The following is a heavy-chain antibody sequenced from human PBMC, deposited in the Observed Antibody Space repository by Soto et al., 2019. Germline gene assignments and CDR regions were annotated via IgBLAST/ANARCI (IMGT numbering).Heavy chain of an antibody. CDR2: IYYSGST. V-gene: IGHV4-59*01. CDR1: GGSISSYY. Sequence: QVQLQESGPGLVKPSETLSLTCTVSGGSISSYYWSWIRQPPGKGLEWIGYIYYSGSTSYNPSLKSRVTISVDTSKNQFSLKLSSVTAADTAVYYCARDYGDYFDYWGQGTLVTVSS. J-gene: IGHJ4*02. D-gene: IGHD4-17*01. CDR3: ARDYGDYFDY.